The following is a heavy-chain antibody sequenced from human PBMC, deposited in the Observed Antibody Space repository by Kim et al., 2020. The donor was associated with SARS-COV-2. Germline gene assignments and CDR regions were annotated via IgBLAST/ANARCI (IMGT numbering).Heavy chain of an antibody. CDR2: IYSGGST. CDR1: GFTVSSNY. V-gene: IGHV3-53*01. Sequence: GGSLRLSCAASGFTVSSNYMSWVRQAPGKGLECVSVIYSGGSTYYADSVKGRFTISRDNSKNTLYLQMNSLRAEDTAVYYCARAPNYGDYGPHGMDVWGQGTTVTVSS. CDR3: ARAPNYGDYGPHGMDV. D-gene: IGHD4-17*01. J-gene: IGHJ6*02.